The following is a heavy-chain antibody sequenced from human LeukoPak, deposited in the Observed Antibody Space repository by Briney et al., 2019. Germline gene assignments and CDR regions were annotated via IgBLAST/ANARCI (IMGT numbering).Heavy chain of an antibody. CDR2: IYWDDDK. V-gene: IGHV2-5*02. J-gene: IGHJ3*02. CDR3: AHLDTLFDI. Sequence: SGPTLVNPTQTLTLTCAFSGFSLSISGVGVGWIRQPPGKALEWLALIYWDDDKLYSPSLKSRLTITKDTSKNQVVLTMTSMDPVDTATYYCAHLDTLFDIWGQGTVVTVSS. D-gene: IGHD5-18*01. CDR1: GFSLSISGVG.